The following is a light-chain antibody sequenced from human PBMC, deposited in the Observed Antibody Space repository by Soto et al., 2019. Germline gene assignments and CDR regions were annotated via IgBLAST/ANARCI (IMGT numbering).Light chain of an antibody. Sequence: QSVLTQPPSVSAAPGQKVTISCSGSSSDIGNNYVSWYQQLLGTAPKLLIYDNDERPSGIPDRFTGSKSGTSATLGITGLQTGDEADYYCGTWDSSLSVVVFGGGTKLTVL. CDR3: GTWDSSLSVVV. V-gene: IGLV1-51*01. CDR2: DND. J-gene: IGLJ2*01. CDR1: SSDIGNNY.